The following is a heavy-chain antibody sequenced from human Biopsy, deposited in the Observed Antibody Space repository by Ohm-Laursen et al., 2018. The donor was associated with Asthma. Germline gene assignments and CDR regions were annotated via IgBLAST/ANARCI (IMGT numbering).Heavy chain of an antibody. Sequence: GTLSLTCTISGGSFTHYFWMWIRQPPGKGLEWIGEINYRGDTNYNPSLESRVSISVDTSTYHFSLRLNSVTAADTAVYYCARMNTMIQAANYYSYAMDVWGQGTTVTVSS. CDR3: ARMNTMIQAANYYSYAMDV. CDR2: INYRGDT. J-gene: IGHJ6*02. D-gene: IGHD3-22*01. CDR1: GGSFTHYF. V-gene: IGHV4-34*01.